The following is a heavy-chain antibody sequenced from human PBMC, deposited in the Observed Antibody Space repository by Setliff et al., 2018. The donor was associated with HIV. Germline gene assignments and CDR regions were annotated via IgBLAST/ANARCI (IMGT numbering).Heavy chain of an antibody. D-gene: IGHD5-18*01. Sequence: GGSLRLSCAASGFTFSDYPMNWVRQAPGKGLEWVSYISPSSTIMYYADSVKGRFTISRDNAKNSLYLQMNSLRAEDTAVYYCARDGYSYGFFDYWGQGTLVTVSS. CDR1: GFTFSDYP. CDR3: ARDGYSYGFFDY. J-gene: IGHJ4*02. CDR2: ISPSSTIM. V-gene: IGHV3-21*05.